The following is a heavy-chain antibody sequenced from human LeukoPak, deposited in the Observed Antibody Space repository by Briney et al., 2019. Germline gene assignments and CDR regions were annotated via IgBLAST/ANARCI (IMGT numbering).Heavy chain of an antibody. D-gene: IGHD2-15*01. J-gene: IGHJ5*02. CDR3: ARGGGGIIFDNWFDP. Sequence: ASVKVSCKASGYTFTGYYMHWVRQAPGQGLEWMGRINPNSGDPNYPQKFQGRVTMTTDTSTSTAYMELRSLRSDDTDVYYCARGGGGIIFDNWFDPWGQGTLVTVSS. V-gene: IGHV1-2*05. CDR1: GYTFTGYY. CDR2: INPNSGDP.